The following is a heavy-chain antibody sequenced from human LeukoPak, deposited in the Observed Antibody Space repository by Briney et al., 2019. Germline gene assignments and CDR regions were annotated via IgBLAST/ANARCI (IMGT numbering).Heavy chain of an antibody. J-gene: IGHJ5*01. D-gene: IGHD6-13*01. CDR1: GYTFTGYY. V-gene: IGHV1-18*04. Sequence: GASVKVSCKASGYTFTGYYMHWVRQAPGQGLEWMAWISAYNGNTNYAQKLQGRVTMTTDTSTGTAYMELRSLRSDDTAVYYCARVGPPYMSIWSYNWFDPWGQGTLVTVSS. CDR2: ISAYNGNT. CDR3: ARVGPPYMSIWSYNWFDP.